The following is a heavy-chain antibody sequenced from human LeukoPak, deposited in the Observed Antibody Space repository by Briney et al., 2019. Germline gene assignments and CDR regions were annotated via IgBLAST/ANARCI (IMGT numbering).Heavy chain of an antibody. J-gene: IGHJ4*02. CDR1: GFTFSDYN. V-gene: IGHV3-21*01. Sequence: GGSLRLSCAASGFTFSDYNMNWVRQAPGKGLEWVSSISSSSIYIYYADSVRGRFTISRDSAKNSLYLQMNSLRAEDTAVYYCARDLTSYDILTGDFWGQGTLVTVSS. CDR2: ISSSSIYI. CDR3: ARDLTSYDILTGDF. D-gene: IGHD3-9*01.